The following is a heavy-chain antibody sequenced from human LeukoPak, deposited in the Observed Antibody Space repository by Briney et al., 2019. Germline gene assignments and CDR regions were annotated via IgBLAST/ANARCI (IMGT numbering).Heavy chain of an antibody. J-gene: IGHJ4*02. V-gene: IGHV1-69*05. CDR2: IITIFGTA. D-gene: IGHD3-22*01. Sequence: SVKVSCKASVGTFSSYAISWVRQAPGQGLEWMGRIITIFGTANYAQKFQGRVTITTDESTSTAYMELSSLRSEDTAVYYCARGFSNSSGYLARIWGQGTLVTVSS. CDR1: VGTFSSYA. CDR3: ARGFSNSSGYLARI.